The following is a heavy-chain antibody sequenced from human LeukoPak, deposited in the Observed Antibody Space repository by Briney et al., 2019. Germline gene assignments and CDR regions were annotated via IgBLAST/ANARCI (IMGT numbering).Heavy chain of an antibody. D-gene: IGHD5-18*01. CDR3: AKCDTAMAPGWFSDY. J-gene: IGHJ4*02. Sequence: PGASLRLSCAASGFTFSSYAMSGVRDAPGKGLEWGSAISGSGGSTYYADSVKGRFTISRDNSKNTLYLQMNSLRAEDTAVYYCAKCDTAMAPGWFSDYWGQGTLVTVSS. CDR2: ISGSGGST. V-gene: IGHV3-23*01. CDR1: GFTFSSYA.